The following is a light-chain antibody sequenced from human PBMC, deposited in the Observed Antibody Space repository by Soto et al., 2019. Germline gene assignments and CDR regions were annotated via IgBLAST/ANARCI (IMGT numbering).Light chain of an antibody. CDR2: EVN. J-gene: IGLJ1*01. CDR1: SSDIGAYDY. CDR3: FSFKTTSTHV. V-gene: IGLV2-14*01. Sequence: QSALTQPASPSGSPGQSITISCTGTSSDIGAYDYVSWFQQHPGKAPKLMISEVNNRPSGVSNRFSGSKSGNTAYLTISGLQVDEEAEYFCFSFKTTSTHVFGTGTKGTVL.